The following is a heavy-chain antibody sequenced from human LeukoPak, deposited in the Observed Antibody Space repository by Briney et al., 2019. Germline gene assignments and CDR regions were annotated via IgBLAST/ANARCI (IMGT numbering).Heavy chain of an antibody. D-gene: IGHD3-22*01. Sequence: GGSLRLSCAASGFTFSSYSMNWVRQAPGKGLEWVSSISSSSSYIYYADSVKGRFTISRDNAKNSLYLQMNSLRAEDTAVYYCARIPDSSGYYYYYYYGMDVWGQGTTVTVSS. CDR3: ARIPDSSGYYYYYYYGMDV. CDR1: GFTFSSYS. J-gene: IGHJ6*02. V-gene: IGHV3-21*01. CDR2: ISSSSSYI.